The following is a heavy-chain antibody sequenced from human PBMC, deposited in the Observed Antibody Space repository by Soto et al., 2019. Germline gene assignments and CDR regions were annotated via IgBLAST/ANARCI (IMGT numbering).Heavy chain of an antibody. CDR2: IIPIFGTA. Sequence: ASVKVSCTASGGTFSSYAISWVRQAPGQGLEWMGGIIPIFGTANYAQKFQGRVTITADESTSTAYMELSSLRSEDTAVYYCARAAVTIFGVVLYYYYGMDVWGQGTTVTVSS. CDR1: GGTFSSYA. J-gene: IGHJ6*02. CDR3: ARAAVTIFGVVLYYYYGMDV. D-gene: IGHD3-3*01. V-gene: IGHV1-69*13.